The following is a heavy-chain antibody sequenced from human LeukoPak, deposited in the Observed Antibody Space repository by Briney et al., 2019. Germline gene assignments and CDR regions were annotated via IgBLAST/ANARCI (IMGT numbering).Heavy chain of an antibody. V-gene: IGHV1-18*01. Sequence: ASVKVSCKASGYTFTTYGISWVRQAPGQGLEWLGWITGYNGATNYALKFQGRVTMARNTSISTAYMEPSSLRSEDTAVYYCVRVVIDNWFDPWGQGTLVTVSS. CDR2: ITGYNGAT. CDR3: VRVVIDNWFDP. CDR1: GYTFTTYG. J-gene: IGHJ5*02.